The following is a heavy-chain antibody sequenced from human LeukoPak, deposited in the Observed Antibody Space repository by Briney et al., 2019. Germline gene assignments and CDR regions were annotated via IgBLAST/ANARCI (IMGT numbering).Heavy chain of an antibody. D-gene: IGHD3-10*01. CDR2: ISWNSGSI. V-gene: IGHV3-9*01. CDR1: GFTFDDYA. J-gene: IGHJ3*02. Sequence: GGSLRLSCAASGFTFDDYAMHWVREAPGKGLEWVSGISWNSGSIGYADSVKGRFTISRDNAKNSLYLQMNSLRAEDTALYYCAKDRYYYGSGSHPFAFDIWGQGTMVTVSP. CDR3: AKDRYYYGSGSHPFAFDI.